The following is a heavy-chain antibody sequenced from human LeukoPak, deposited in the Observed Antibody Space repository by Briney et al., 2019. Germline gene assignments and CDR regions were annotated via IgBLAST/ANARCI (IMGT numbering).Heavy chain of an antibody. CDR1: GYTFTSYV. CDR3: ATNLFSDGSSYGYYGMDV. CDR2: INAGNGNT. V-gene: IGHV1-3*01. J-gene: IGHJ6*02. Sequence: ASVKVSCKASGYTFTSYVIHWVRQAPGQRLEWMGWINAGNGNTKYSQNLQGRVTITRDTSATTAYMELSSLRSEDTAVYYCATNLFSDGSSYGYYGMDVWGQGTTVTVSS. D-gene: IGHD2-15*01.